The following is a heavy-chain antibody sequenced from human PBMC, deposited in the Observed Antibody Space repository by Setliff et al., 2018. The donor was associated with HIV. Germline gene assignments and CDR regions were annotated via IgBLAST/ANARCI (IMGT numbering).Heavy chain of an antibody. CDR3: ARDMVVGESHYYFDY. J-gene: IGHJ4*02. Sequence: SETLSLTCAVSRYSITSGYYWAWIRQPPGKGLEWIGSIYHSGSTYYNVSLKSRITMSVDTSKTQFSLKLRSVTAADTAVYFCARDMVVGESHYYFDYWGQGTQVTVSS. CDR2: IYHSGST. D-gene: IGHD2-15*01. V-gene: IGHV4-38-2*02. CDR1: RYSITSGYY.